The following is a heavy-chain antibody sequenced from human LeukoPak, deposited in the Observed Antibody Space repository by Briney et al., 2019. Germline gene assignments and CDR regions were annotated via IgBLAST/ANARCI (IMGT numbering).Heavy chain of an antibody. Sequence: GGSLRLSCAASGFTFNNYAMHWVRQAPGKGLEWVAVISYDGSNKNYTDSVKGRFTISRDNAKNSLYLQMNSLRAEDTAVYYCARGVTGSSWYGGWFDPWGQGTLVTVSS. CDR2: ISYDGSNK. V-gene: IGHV3-30*04. J-gene: IGHJ5*02. CDR3: ARGVTGSSWYGGWFDP. D-gene: IGHD6-13*01. CDR1: GFTFNNYA.